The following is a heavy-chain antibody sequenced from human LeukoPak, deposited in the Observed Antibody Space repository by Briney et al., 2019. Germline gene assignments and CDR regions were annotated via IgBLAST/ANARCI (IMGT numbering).Heavy chain of an antibody. CDR3: ASRGHYYDSSGYFDDAFDI. Sequence: SQTLSLTCTVSGGSISSGSYYWSWIRQPAGKGLEWIGRIYTSGSTNYNPSLKSRVTISVDTSKNQFSLKLSSVTAADTAVYYCASRGHYYDSSGYFDDAFDISGQGTMVTVSS. J-gene: IGHJ3*02. D-gene: IGHD3-22*01. CDR1: GGSISSGSYY. CDR2: IYTSGST. V-gene: IGHV4-61*02.